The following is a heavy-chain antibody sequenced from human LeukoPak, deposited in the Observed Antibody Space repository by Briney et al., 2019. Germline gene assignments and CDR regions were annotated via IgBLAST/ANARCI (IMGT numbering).Heavy chain of an antibody. CDR3: AKRAENSSGYYLYYFDY. CDR1: GFTFSSYA. J-gene: IGHJ4*02. Sequence: GGSLRLSCAASGFTFSSYAMTWVRQAPGKGLEWVSSISGSGDYTYYADSVKGRFTISRDNSKNTLYLQMNSLRAEDTAVYYCAKRAENSSGYYLYYFDYWGQGTLVTVSS. V-gene: IGHV3-23*01. D-gene: IGHD3-22*01. CDR2: ISGSGDYT.